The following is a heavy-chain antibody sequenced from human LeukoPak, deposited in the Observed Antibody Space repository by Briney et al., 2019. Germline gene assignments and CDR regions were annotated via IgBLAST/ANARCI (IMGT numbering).Heavy chain of an antibody. CDR3: AKRTQALYSSSLYRYFDY. CDR1: GFTFSSYA. V-gene: IGHV3-23*01. D-gene: IGHD6-13*01. CDR2: ISGSGGST. J-gene: IGHJ4*02. Sequence: GGSLRLSCAASGFTFSSYAMSWVRQAPGKGLGWVSAISGSGGSTYYADSMKGRFTISRDNSKNTLYLQMNSPRAEDTAVYYGAKRTQALYSSSLYRYFDYWGQGTLVTVSS.